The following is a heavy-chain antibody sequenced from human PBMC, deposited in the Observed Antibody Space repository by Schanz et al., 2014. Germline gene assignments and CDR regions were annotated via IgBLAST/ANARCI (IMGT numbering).Heavy chain of an antibody. CDR3: AKDLYNYGIFDS. CDR1: GYTFTNFY. J-gene: IGHJ5*01. CDR2: ISAYNGNT. D-gene: IGHD3-16*01. Sequence: QVQLVQSGTEVKKPGASVKVSCKASGYTFTNFYIHWVRQAPGQGLEWMGWISAYNGNTNYAQKLQGRVTMTTDTSTSTAYMELRSLRSDDTAVYYCAKDLYNYGIFDSWGQGTLVTVSS. V-gene: IGHV1-18*04.